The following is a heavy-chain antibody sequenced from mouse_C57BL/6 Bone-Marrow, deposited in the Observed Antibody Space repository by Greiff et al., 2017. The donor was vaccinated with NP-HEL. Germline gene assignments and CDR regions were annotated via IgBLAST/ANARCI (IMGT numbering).Heavy chain of an antibody. CDR2: IDPSDSYS. CDR3: AREGVITTVVEDY. J-gene: IGHJ2*01. CDR1: GYTFTSYW. D-gene: IGHD1-1*01. V-gene: IGHV1-50*01. Sequence: QVQLQQPGAELVKPGASVKLSCKASGYTFTSYWMQWVKQRPGQGLEWIGEIDPSDSYSTYNQKFKGKATLTVDTSSSTAYMQLSSLTSEDSAVYYCAREGVITTVVEDYWGQGTTLTVSS.